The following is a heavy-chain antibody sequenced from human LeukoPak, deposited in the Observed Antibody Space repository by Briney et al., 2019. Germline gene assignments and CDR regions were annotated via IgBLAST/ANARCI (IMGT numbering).Heavy chain of an antibody. CDR2: IYSGGST. V-gene: IGHV3-66*02. J-gene: IGHJ4*02. Sequence: PGGSLRLSCAASGFTFSNAWMSWVRQAPGKGLEWVSVIYSGGSTYYADSVKGRFTISRDNSKNTLYLQMNSLRAEDTAVYYCARDMRRGYYDCWGQGTLVTVSS. D-gene: IGHD3-22*01. CDR1: GFTFSNAW. CDR3: ARDMRRGYYDC.